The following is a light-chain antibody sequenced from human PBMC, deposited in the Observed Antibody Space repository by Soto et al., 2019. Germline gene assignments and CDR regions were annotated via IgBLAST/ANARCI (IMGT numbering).Light chain of an antibody. CDR1: QGISHY. J-gene: IGKJ1*01. V-gene: IGKV1-27*01. CDR3: QRYNSAPRT. Sequence: EIQMTQSPSSLSASVGDRVTITCRASQGISHYLAWYQQKPGKPPTLLIHGASTLQSGVPSRFSGSGSGTDFTLTISSLQPEEFGIYYCQRYNSAPRTFGQGTQVEIK. CDR2: GAS.